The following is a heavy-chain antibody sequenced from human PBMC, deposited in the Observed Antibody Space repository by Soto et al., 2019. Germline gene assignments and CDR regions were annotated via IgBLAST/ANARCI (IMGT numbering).Heavy chain of an antibody. D-gene: IGHD5-18*01. J-gene: IGHJ6*02. CDR3: ARGFRLGGYSYGRRDYYYGMDV. CDR2: INPSGGST. CDR1: GYTFTSYY. Sequence: GAAVKVSSKASGYTFTSYYMHWVRQAPGQGLEWMGIINPSGGSTSYAQKFQGRVTMTRNTSTSTVYMELGSLRSEDTAVYYWARGFRLGGYSYGRRDYYYGMDVWGQGTTVTVSS. V-gene: IGHV1-46*01.